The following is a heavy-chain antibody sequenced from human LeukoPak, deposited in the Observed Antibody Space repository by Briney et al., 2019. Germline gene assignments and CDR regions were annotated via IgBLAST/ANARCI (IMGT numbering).Heavy chain of an antibody. CDR1: GGSFSGYY. V-gene: IGHV4-34*01. Sequence: PSETLSLTCAVYGGSFSGYYWSWIRQPPGKGLEWIGEINHSGSTNYNPSLKSRVTISVDTSKNQFSLKLSSVTAADTAVYYCARCSSIAAWKFDYWGQGTLVTVSS. CDR2: INHSGST. J-gene: IGHJ4*02. D-gene: IGHD6-6*01. CDR3: ARCSSIAAWKFDY.